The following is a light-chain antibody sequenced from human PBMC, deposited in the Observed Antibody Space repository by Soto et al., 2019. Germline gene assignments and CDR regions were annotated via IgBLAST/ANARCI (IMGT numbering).Light chain of an antibody. CDR1: SSNIGAGYD. V-gene: IGLV1-40*01. Sequence: QSVLTQPPSVSGAPGQRVTISCTGCSSNIGAGYDVHWYQQLPGTAPKLLIYGNSNRPSGVPDRFSGSKSGTSASLAITGLQAEDEADYYCQSYDSSDYVFGTGTKVTVL. CDR3: QSYDSSDYV. CDR2: GNS. J-gene: IGLJ1*01.